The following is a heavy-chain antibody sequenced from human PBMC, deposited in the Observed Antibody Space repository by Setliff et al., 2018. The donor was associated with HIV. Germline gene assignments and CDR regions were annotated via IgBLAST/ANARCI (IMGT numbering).Heavy chain of an antibody. D-gene: IGHD3-10*01. CDR3: ATVFYYDSESFSLDY. V-gene: IGHV1-69*06. J-gene: IGHJ4*02. Sequence: ASVKVSCKASGGTFSSYAISWVRQAPGQGLEWMARIIPIFGTPNYAQKFQGRVTISADRSTSTAHMELSSLRSVDTAMYYCATVFYYDSESFSLDYWGQGMLVTVS. CDR1: GGTFSSYA. CDR2: IIPIFGTP.